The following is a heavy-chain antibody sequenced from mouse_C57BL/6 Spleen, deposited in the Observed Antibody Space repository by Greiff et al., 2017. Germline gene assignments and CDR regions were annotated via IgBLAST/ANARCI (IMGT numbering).Heavy chain of an antibody. CDR2: IYPGGGYT. Sequence: QVQLQQSGAEPVRPGTLVKMSCQASGYTLTNFWIGWAKQRPGHCLEWIGDIYPGGGYTNYNEKFKGKATLTADKPSRTAYMQFSSLTSEDSAIYYCAREGTGPFDYWGQGTTLTVSS. J-gene: IGHJ2*01. CDR3: AREGTGPFDY. V-gene: IGHV1-63*01. D-gene: IGHD4-1*01. CDR1: GYTLTNFW.